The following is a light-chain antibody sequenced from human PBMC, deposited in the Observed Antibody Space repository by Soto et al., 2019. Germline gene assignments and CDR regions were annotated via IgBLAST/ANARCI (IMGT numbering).Light chain of an antibody. CDR2: DVN. CDR1: GNDVGGYTF. Sequence: SALTQPSSVYGSPGESISISCTGTGNDVGGYTFVSWYQQHPDKVPKLVIFDVNRRPSGVSDRFSGSKSVNAASLTISGLQAEDEADYYCCSYTATTTYVFGTGTKVTVL. J-gene: IGLJ1*01. CDR3: CSYTATTTYV. V-gene: IGLV2-14*03.